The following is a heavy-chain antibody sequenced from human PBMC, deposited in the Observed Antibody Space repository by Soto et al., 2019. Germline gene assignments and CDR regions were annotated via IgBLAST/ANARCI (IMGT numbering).Heavy chain of an antibody. V-gene: IGHV1-24*01. Sequence: ASVKVSCKVSGYTLTELSMHWVRQAPGKGLEWMGGFDPEDGETIYAQKFQGRVTMTEDTSTDTAYMELSSLRSEDTAGDYCATGAPDIVVVAPLDYWGQGTLVTVSS. D-gene: IGHD2-15*01. J-gene: IGHJ4*02. CDR3: ATGAPDIVVVAPLDY. CDR1: GYTLTELS. CDR2: FDPEDGET.